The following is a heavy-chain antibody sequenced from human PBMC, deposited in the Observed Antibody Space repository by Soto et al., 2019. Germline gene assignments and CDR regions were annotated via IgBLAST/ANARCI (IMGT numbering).Heavy chain of an antibody. CDR1: GLTFSSYA. D-gene: IGHD4-17*01. CDR3: AKERAPTGYYACNI. J-gene: IGHJ3*02. V-gene: IGHV3-23*01. Sequence: EVQLLESGGGLVQPGGSLRLSCAASGLTFSSYAMSWHRQAPGNGLAWVSGISGSGGSTYSADSVKGRFTSSRANAKNTLYLQMNSLRDEDTAVYYCAKERAPTGYYACNIWGQGTMVTVSS. CDR2: ISGSGGST.